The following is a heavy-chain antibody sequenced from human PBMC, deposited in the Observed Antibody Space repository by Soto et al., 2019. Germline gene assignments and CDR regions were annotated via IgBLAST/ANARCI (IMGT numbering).Heavy chain of an antibody. J-gene: IGHJ4*02. V-gene: IGHV2-5*01. D-gene: IGHD5-18*01. CDR1: GFSLTTYGVG. CDR3: IHTGYSYDPFGY. Sequence: QITLKESGPALVKPTQTLTLTCTFSGFSLTTYGVGVGWIRQPPGKALEWLALIFWNDDERYSPSLKSRLTITKDTSKNQVVLTMTNMDPVDTATYDCIHTGYSYDPFGYWGRGTRATVSA. CDR2: IFWNDDE.